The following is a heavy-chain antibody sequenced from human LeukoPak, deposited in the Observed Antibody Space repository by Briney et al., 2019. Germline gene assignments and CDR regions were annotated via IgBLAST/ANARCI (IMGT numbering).Heavy chain of an antibody. CDR2: IKSKTDGGTT. J-gene: IGHJ3*02. CDR3: AKEGLLGRLGELSSFDAFDI. D-gene: IGHD3-16*02. Sequence: PGGSLRLSCAASRFTFSNAWMSWVRQAPGKGLEWVGRIKSKTDGGTTDYAAPVKGRFTISRDDSKNTLYLQMNSLKTEDTAVYYCAKEGLLGRLGELSSFDAFDIWGQGTMVTVSS. CDR1: RFTFSNAW. V-gene: IGHV3-15*01.